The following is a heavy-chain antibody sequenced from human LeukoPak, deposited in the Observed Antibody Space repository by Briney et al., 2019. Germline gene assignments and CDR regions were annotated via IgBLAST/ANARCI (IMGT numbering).Heavy chain of an antibody. CDR1: GGSISSNSYY. D-gene: IGHD4-23*01. CDR2: IYYSGST. V-gene: IGHV4-39*01. Sequence: SETLSLTCAVSGGSISSNSYYWGWIRQPPGKGLEWIGSIYYSGSTYYNPSLKSRVTISVDTSKNQFSLKLSSVTAADTALYYCARRSTVLTANYEYWGQGTLVTVSA. J-gene: IGHJ4*02. CDR3: ARRSTVLTANYEY.